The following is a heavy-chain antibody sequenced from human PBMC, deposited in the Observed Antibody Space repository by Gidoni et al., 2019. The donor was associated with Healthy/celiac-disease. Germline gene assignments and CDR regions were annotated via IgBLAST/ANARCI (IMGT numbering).Heavy chain of an antibody. V-gene: IGHV3-30*18. J-gene: IGHJ4*02. CDR2: ISYDGSNK. D-gene: IGHD3-3*01. Sequence: QVQLVESGGGVVQPGRSLRLSCAASGFTFSSYGMHWVRQAAGKGLEWVAVISYDGSNKYYADSVKGRFTISRDNSKNTLYLQMNSLRAEDTAVYYCAKDGCGYYDFWSGYVGYWGQGTLVTVSS. CDR1: GFTFSSYG. CDR3: AKDGCGYYDFWSGYVGY.